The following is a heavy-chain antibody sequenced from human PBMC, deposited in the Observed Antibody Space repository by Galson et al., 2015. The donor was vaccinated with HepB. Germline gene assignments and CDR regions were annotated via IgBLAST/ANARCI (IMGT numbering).Heavy chain of an antibody. J-gene: IGHJ4*02. Sequence: SLRLSCAASGFTFSNYSMNWVRQAPGKGLEWVSYISSSSSTIYYADSVKGRFTISRDNAKNSLYLQMNSLRAEDTALYYCARESGYVYLDYWGQGTLVTVSS. V-gene: IGHV3-48*01. CDR3: ARESGYVYLDY. D-gene: IGHD5-12*01. CDR1: GFTFSNYS. CDR2: ISSSSSTI.